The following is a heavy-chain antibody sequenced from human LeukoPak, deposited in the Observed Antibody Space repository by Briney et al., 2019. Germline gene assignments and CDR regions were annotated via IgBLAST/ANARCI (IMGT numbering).Heavy chain of an antibody. V-gene: IGHV4-34*01. Sequence: SETLSLTCAVYGGSFSGYYWSWIRQPPGKGLEWIGEINHSGSTNYNPSLKSRVTISVDTSKNQFSLKLSSVTAADTAVYYCARAGIAVAGTLGPGYNAFDIWGQGTMVTVSS. CDR1: GGSFSGYY. J-gene: IGHJ3*02. CDR2: INHSGST. D-gene: IGHD6-19*01. CDR3: ARAGIAVAGTLGPGYNAFDI.